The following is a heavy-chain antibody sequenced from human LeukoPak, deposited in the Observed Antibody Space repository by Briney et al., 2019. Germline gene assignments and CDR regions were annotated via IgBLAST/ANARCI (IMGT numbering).Heavy chain of an antibody. Sequence: LRLSCAASGFTFSSYAMSWVRQAPGKGLEWIGEINHSGSTNYNPSLKSRVTISVDTSKNQFSLKLSSVTAADTAVYYCARLRPAALNFYYYYYMDVWGKGTTVTVSS. CDR3: ARLRPAALNFYYYYYMDV. V-gene: IGHV4-34*01. D-gene: IGHD1-20*01. CDR1: GFTFSSYA. J-gene: IGHJ6*03. CDR2: INHSGST.